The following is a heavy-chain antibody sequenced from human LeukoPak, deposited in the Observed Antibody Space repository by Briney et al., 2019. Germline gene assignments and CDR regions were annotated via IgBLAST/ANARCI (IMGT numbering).Heavy chain of an antibody. V-gene: IGHV1-69*13. CDR1: GGTFSSYA. J-gene: IGHJ5*02. D-gene: IGHD6-13*01. CDR2: IIPIFGTA. Sequence: SVKVSCKASGGTFSSYAISWVRQAPGQGLEWMGGIIPIFGTANYAQKFQGRVTITADESTSTAYMELSSLRSEDTAVYYCARQGQQLVHSSDWFDPWGQRTLVTVSS. CDR3: ARQGQQLVHSSDWFDP.